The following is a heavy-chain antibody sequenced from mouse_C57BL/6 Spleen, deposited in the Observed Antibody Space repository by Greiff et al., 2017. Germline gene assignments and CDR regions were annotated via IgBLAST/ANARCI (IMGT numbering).Heavy chain of an antibody. J-gene: IGHJ2*01. CDR1: GYTFTSYW. CDR3: ARITTVVDSDD. D-gene: IGHD1-1*01. CDR2: IDPSDSYT. V-gene: IGHV1-59*01. Sequence: VQLQQPGAELVRPGTSVKLSCKASGYTFTSYWMHWVKQRPGQGLEWIGVIDPSDSYTNYNQKFKGKATLTVDTSSSTAYMQLSSLTSEDSAVYYCARITTVVDSDDWGQGTTLTVSS.